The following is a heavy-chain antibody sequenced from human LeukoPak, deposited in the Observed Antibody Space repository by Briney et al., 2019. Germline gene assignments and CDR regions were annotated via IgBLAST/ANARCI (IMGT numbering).Heavy chain of an antibody. CDR2: IWYDGSNK. J-gene: IGHJ4*02. D-gene: IGHD6-13*01. CDR1: GFTFSSYG. V-gene: IGHV3-33*01. Sequence: PGRSLRLFCAASGFTFSSYGMHWVRQAPGKGLEWVAVIWYDGSNKYYADSVKGRFTISRDNSKNTLYLQMNSLRAEDTAVYYCVIAAAEVDYWGQGTLVTVSS. CDR3: VIAAAEVDY.